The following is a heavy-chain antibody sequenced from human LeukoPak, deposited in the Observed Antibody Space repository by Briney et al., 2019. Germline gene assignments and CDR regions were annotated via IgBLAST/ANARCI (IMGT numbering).Heavy chain of an antibody. CDR1: GYSFTRYW. V-gene: IGHV5-51*01. J-gene: IGHJ4*02. CDR3: ARLYSPYYYDSPFGY. Sequence: GESLKISCKGSGYSFTRYWIGWVRQMPGKGLEWMGIIYPGDSDTRYSPSFQGQVTISADKSISTAYLQWSSLKASDTAMYYCARLYSPYYYDSPFGYWGQGTLVTVSS. D-gene: IGHD3-22*01. CDR2: IYPGDSDT.